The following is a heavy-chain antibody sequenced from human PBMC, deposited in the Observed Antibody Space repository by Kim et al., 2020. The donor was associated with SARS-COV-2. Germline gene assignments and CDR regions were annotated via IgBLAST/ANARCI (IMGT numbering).Heavy chain of an antibody. Sequence: GRFTITRDNAKNSLYLQMNSLRAEDTALYYCAKDRGGFLYGDFVGNWFDPWGQGTLVTVSS. V-gene: IGHV3-9*01. J-gene: IGHJ5*02. CDR3: AKDRGGFLYGDFVGNWFDP. D-gene: IGHD4-17*01.